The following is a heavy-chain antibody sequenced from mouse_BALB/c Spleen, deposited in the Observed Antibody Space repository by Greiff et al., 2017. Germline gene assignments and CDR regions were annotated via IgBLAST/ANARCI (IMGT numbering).Heavy chain of an antibody. J-gene: IGHJ1*01. CDR3: TRALITTVVATPGYFDV. V-gene: IGHV5-6-4*01. CDR2: ISSGGSYT. CDR1: GFTFSSYT. Sequence: EVKLVESGGGLVKPGGSLKLSCAASGFTFSSYTMSWVRQTPEKRLEWVATISSGGSYTYYPDSVKGRFTISRDNAKNTLYLQMSSLKSEDTAMYYCTRALITTVVATPGYFDVWGAGTTVTVSS. D-gene: IGHD1-1*01.